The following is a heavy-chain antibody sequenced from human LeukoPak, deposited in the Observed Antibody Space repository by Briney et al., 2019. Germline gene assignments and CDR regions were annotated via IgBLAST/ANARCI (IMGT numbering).Heavy chain of an antibody. CDR1: GFTFSSYR. J-gene: IGHJ6*02. CDR3: ARDYEDIVVVVAALGGFRYGMDV. Sequence: GGSLRLSCAASGFTFSSYRMTWVRQAPGKGLEWVSSISSSSYIYYADSVKGRFTISRDNAKNSLYLQMNSLRAEDTAVYYCARDYEDIVVVVAALGGFRYGMDVWGQGTTVTVSS. CDR2: ISSSSYI. D-gene: IGHD2-15*01. V-gene: IGHV3-21*01.